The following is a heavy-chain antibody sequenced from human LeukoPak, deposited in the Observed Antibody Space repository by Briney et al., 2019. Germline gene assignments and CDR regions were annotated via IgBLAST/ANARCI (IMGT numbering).Heavy chain of an antibody. J-gene: IGHJ6*03. CDR3: ARSSISPHYYFYYMDV. CDR1: GFTFSSYA. D-gene: IGHD2-2*01. V-gene: IGHV3-30*01. CDR2: ISQDGNDK. Sequence: GGSLRLSCAASGFTFSSYAMRWVRQPPGKGLEGVAFISQDGNDKYFADFVRGRFTISRDITTHTLYLKMNSLRAEDTAVYYCARSSISPHYYFYYMDVWGKGTTVTVSS.